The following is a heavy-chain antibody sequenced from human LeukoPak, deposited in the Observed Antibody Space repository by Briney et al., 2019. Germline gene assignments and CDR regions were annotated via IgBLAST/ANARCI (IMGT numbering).Heavy chain of an antibody. CDR2: ISYDGSNK. CDR3: AKDIGYCSGGSCYRNWFDP. D-gene: IGHD2-15*01. Sequence: GGSLRLSCAASGFTFSSYAMHWVRQAPGKGLEWVAVISYDGSNKYYADSVKGRFTISRDNAKNTVYLQMNSLRAEDTAVYYCAKDIGYCSGGSCYRNWFDPWGQGTLVTVSS. V-gene: IGHV3-30*04. CDR1: GFTFSSYA. J-gene: IGHJ5*02.